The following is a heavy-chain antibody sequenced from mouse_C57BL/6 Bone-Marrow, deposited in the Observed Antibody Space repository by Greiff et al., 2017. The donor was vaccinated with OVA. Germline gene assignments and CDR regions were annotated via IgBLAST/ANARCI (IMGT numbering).Heavy chain of an antibody. CDR1: GYTFTDYY. V-gene: IGHV1-26*01. CDR3: AREGPTASYAMDY. CDR2: INPNNGGT. D-gene: IGHD1-2*01. J-gene: IGHJ4*01. Sequence: EVQLQQSGPELVKPGASVKISCKASGYTFTDYYMNWVKQSHGKSLEWIGDINPNNGGTSYNQKFKGKATLTVDKSSSTAYMELRSLTSEDSAVYYCAREGPTASYAMDYWGQGTSVTVSS.